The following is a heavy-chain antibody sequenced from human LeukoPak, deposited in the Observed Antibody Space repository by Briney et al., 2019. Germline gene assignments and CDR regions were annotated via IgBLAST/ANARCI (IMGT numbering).Heavy chain of an antibody. CDR3: ARVGERGGATDFDY. J-gene: IGHJ4*02. Sequence: GASVKVSCKASGYTFTSYGISWVRQAPGQGLEWMGWISAYNGNANYAQKLQGRVTMTTDTPTSTAYMELRSLRSDDTAVYYCARVGERGGATDFDYWGQGTLVTVSS. D-gene: IGHD1-26*01. V-gene: IGHV1-18*01. CDR2: ISAYNGNA. CDR1: GYTFTSYG.